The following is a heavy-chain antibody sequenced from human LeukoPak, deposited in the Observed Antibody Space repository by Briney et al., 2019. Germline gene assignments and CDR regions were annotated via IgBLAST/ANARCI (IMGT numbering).Heavy chain of an antibody. Sequence: GGSLRLSCAASGFTFSSYAMHWVRQAPGKGLEWVAVISYDGSNKYYADSVKGRFTISRDNSKNTLCLQMNSLRAEDTAVYYCARFPYYYYGMDVWGQGTTVTVSS. CDR1: GFTFSSYA. CDR3: ARFPYYYYGMDV. J-gene: IGHJ6*02. V-gene: IGHV3-30-3*01. CDR2: ISYDGSNK.